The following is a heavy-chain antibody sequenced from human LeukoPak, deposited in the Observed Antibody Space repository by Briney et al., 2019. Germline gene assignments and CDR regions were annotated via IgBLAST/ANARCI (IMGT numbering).Heavy chain of an antibody. D-gene: IGHD3-3*01. Sequence: GGSLRLSCAASGFTFSSYAMSWVRQAPGKGLEWMGGIIPIFGTANYAQKFQGRVTITADESTSTAYMELSSLRSEDTAVYYCARGGNRILFGVVTYNWFDPWGQGTLVTVSS. CDR3: ARGGNRILFGVVTYNWFDP. CDR2: IIPIFGTA. CDR1: GFTFSSYA. J-gene: IGHJ5*02. V-gene: IGHV1-69*01.